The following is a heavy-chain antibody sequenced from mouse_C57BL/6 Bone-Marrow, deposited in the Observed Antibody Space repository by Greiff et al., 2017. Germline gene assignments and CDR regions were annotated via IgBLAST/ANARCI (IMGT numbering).Heavy chain of an antibody. CDR1: GYTFTSYW. D-gene: IGHD1-1*01. Sequence: QVHVKQPGAELVMPGASVKLSCKASGYTFTSYWMHWVKQRPGQGLEWIGEIDPSDSYTNYNQKFKGKSTLTVDKSSSTAYMQLSSLTSEDSAVYYCARCTTVPYFDVWGTGTTVTVSS. V-gene: IGHV1-69*01. CDR2: IDPSDSYT. J-gene: IGHJ1*03. CDR3: ARCTTVPYFDV.